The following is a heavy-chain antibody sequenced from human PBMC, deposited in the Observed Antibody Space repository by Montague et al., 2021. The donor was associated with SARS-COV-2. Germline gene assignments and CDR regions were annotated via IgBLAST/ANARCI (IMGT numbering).Heavy chain of an antibody. CDR1: GFTVSSNY. J-gene: IGHJ4*02. V-gene: IGHV3-53*01. Sequence: SLRLSCAASGFTVSSNYTSWVRQAPGKGLEWVSVIYSGGSTYYADSVKGRFTISRDNSKNTLYLQMNSLRAEDTAVYYCARGGKYSGYGSLDYWGQGTLVTVSS. D-gene: IGHD5-12*01. CDR2: IYSGGST. CDR3: ARGGKYSGYGSLDY.